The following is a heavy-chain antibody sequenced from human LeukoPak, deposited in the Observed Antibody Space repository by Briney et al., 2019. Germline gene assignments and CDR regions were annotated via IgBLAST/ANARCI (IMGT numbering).Heavy chain of an antibody. CDR3: ARGKAVVPDDAFDI. J-gene: IGHJ3*02. Sequence: PGGSLRLSCAASGFTVSSNYMSWVRQAPGKGLEWVSVIYSGGSTYYADSVKGRFTISRDNSKNTLYLQMNSLRAEDTAVYYCARGKAVVPDDAFDIWGQGTMVTVSS. CDR2: IYSGGST. D-gene: IGHD6-19*01. CDR1: GFTVSSNY. V-gene: IGHV3-66*01.